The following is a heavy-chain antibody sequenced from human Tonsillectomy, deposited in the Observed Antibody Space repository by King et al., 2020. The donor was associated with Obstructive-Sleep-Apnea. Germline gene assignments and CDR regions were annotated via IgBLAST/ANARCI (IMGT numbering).Heavy chain of an antibody. V-gene: IGHV3-23*04. CDR2: ILASGAGP. CDR3: AKGGGNTWDY. D-gene: IGHD4-23*01. CDR1: GFALSSYG. Sequence: VQLVESGGGLVQPGGSLRLSCATSGFALSSYGMSWVRQAPGKGREWVSTILASGAGPHSADPGRVRFTMSRDISNNTLYLQMNSLRAEDTAVYYCAKGGGNTWDYWGQGTLVTVSS. J-gene: IGHJ4*02.